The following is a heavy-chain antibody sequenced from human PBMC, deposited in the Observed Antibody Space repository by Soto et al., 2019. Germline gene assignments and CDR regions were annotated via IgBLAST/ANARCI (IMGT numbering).Heavy chain of an antibody. V-gene: IGHV3-33*01. CDR2: IWYDGSNK. CDR1: GVTFSGHD. D-gene: IGHD5-12*01. CDR3: ARDGNTASGYSGTGNLDY. J-gene: IGHJ4*02. Sequence: SLRLSCAASGVTFSGHDLHWVRQAPGKGPEWVALIWYDGSNKYYRDSVQGRFTISRDNSKNTLYLQMNSLRAEDTAVYYCARDGNTASGYSGTGNLDYWGQGTLVTVSS.